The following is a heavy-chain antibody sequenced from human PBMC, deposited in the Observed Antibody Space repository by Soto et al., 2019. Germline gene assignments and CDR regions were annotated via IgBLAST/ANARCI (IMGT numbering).Heavy chain of an antibody. CDR2: MQPSTGRT. CDR3: ARGVSAGVDY. V-gene: IGHV1-8*01. D-gene: IGHD1-26*01. Sequence: ASVKVSCKASGYSFTSLDINWVRQTAGQGLEWMGWMQPSTGRTGYAQKFQGRVTMTRDTSIDTAYMELTTLTSDDTAFYYCARGVSAGVDYWGQGTLVTVSS. CDR1: GYSFTSLD. J-gene: IGHJ4*02.